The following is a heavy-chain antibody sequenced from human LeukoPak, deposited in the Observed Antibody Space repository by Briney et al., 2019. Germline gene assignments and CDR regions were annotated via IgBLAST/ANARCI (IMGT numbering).Heavy chain of an antibody. CDR3: ARGGSGSYYDYFDY. Sequence: PGGSLRLSCAASGISFSRYWMHWVRQAPGKGLVWVSRMNSDGSSTNYADSVKGRFTISRDNAKNTLYLQMNSLRAEDTAVYYCARGGSGSYYDYFDYWGQGTPVTVSS. D-gene: IGHD3-10*01. J-gene: IGHJ4*02. CDR1: GISFSRYW. V-gene: IGHV3-74*01. CDR2: MNSDGSST.